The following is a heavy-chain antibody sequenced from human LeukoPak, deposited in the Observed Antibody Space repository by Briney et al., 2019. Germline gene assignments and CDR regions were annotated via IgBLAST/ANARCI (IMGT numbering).Heavy chain of an antibody. Sequence: SETLSLTCTVSGASISSHYWSWIRQPPGEGLEWLGYMFDSGRTKYNPSPRNRVTISGDTSKNQVSLRLSSVTAADTAVYYCARCRDEFGDYGFDFWGQGALVTVSS. CDR3: ARCRDEFGDYGFDF. CDR1: GASISSHY. J-gene: IGHJ4*02. V-gene: IGHV4-59*11. D-gene: IGHD4-17*01. CDR2: MFDSGRT.